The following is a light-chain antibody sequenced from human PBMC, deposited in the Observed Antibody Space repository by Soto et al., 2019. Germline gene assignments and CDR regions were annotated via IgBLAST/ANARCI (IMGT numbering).Light chain of an antibody. V-gene: IGKV3-15*01. CDR1: QSVSSN. CDR3: QQYNNWPPWT. Sequence: EIVMTQSPATLSVSPGERVTLSCRASQSVSSNLACYQQKPGQAPRLLIYGASTRATGIPARFSGSGSGTEFTLTISSLQSEDFAVYYCQQYNNWPPWTFGQGTKV. CDR2: GAS. J-gene: IGKJ1*01.